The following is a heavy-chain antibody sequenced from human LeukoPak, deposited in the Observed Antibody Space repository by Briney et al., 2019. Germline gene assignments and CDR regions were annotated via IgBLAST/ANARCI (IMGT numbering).Heavy chain of an antibody. CDR1: GFTFSNYN. J-gene: IGHJ6*02. Sequence: GGSLRLSCAASGFTFSNYNFYWVRQAPGKGLEWVSSISSTSSYIYYADSVKGRFTISRDNAKNSLYLQMNSLRAEDTAVYYCARALWSGPVYYGMDVWGQGTTVTVSS. CDR2: ISSTSSYI. D-gene: IGHD3-10*01. CDR3: ARALWSGPVYYGMDV. V-gene: IGHV3-21*06.